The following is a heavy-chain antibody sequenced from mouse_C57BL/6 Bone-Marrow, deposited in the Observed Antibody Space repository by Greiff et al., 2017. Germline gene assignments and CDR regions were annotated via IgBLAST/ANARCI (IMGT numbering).Heavy chain of an antibody. CDR1: GFSLTSYG. J-gene: IGHJ4*01. Sequence: VQLQQSGPGLVQPSQSLSITCTVSGFSLTSYGVHWVRQSPGKGLEWLGVIWSGGSTDYNAAFISRLSISKDNSKGQVFFKMNSLQADDTAIYYCARNYYYCYYYAMDYWGQGTSVTVSS. D-gene: IGHD1-1*01. CDR3: ARNYYYCYYYAMDY. V-gene: IGHV2-2*01. CDR2: IWSGGST.